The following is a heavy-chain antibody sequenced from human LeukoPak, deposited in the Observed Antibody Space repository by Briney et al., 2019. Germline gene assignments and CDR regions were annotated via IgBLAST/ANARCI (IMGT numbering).Heavy chain of an antibody. J-gene: IGHJ6*03. Sequence: ASVTVSCKASGYTFTGYYTHWVRQAPGQGLEWMGWINPNSGGTNYAQKFQGRVTMTRDTSISTAYMELSRLRSDDTAVYYCAIYQAYYMDVWGKGTTVTVSS. CDR1: GYTFTGYY. V-gene: IGHV1-2*02. CDR3: AIYQAYYMDV. CDR2: INPNSGGT. D-gene: IGHD2-2*01.